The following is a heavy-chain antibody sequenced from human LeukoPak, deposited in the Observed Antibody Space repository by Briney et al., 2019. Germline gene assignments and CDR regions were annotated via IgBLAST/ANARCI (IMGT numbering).Heavy chain of an antibody. Sequence: GGSLRLSCAASGFTLSAHWMNWVRQAPGEGLEWVADISEDGSRKSYVDSVKGRLTISRDNPKNSLYLQINGLRAEDTAVYFCAREGLLLGAFDIWGQGTTVTVSS. V-gene: IGHV3-7*01. J-gene: IGHJ3*02. CDR3: AREGLLLGAFDI. D-gene: IGHD2-15*01. CDR2: ISEDGSRK. CDR1: GFTLSAHW.